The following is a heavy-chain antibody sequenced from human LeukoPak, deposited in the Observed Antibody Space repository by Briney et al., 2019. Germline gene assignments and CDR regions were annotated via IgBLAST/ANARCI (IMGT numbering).Heavy chain of an antibody. CDR1: GYTFTNYG. Sequence: ASVKVSCKASGYTFTNYGISWVRQAPGHGLEWMGWISAYNGNTNYAQKLQGRVTMTTDTSTSTAYMELRSLRSDDTAVYYCARDGYCSSTSCYPNWFDPWGQGTLVTVSS. J-gene: IGHJ5*02. CDR3: ARDGYCSSTSCYPNWFDP. V-gene: IGHV1-18*01. CDR2: ISAYNGNT. D-gene: IGHD2-2*03.